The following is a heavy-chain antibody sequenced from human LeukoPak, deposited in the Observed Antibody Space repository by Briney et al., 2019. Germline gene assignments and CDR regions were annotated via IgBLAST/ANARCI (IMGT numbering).Heavy chain of an antibody. CDR3: AKDGATRPLGN. CDR1: GFTVSSNY. D-gene: IGHD6-6*01. Sequence: GGSLRLSCAASGFTVSSNYVSWVRQAPGKGLEWVSVIYGGGSTYYADSVKGRFTISRDNSKNTLYMQMNSLRAEDTAVYYCAKDGATRPLGNWGQGSLVTVSS. V-gene: IGHV3-53*01. CDR2: IYGGGST. J-gene: IGHJ4*02.